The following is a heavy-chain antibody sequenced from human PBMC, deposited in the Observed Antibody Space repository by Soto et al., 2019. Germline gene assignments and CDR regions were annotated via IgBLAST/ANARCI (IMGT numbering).Heavy chain of an antibody. CDR3: AGGMDV. Sequence: QLQLQESGPGLVKPSETLSLTCAVSGGPISGSTYYWGCIRQPPGKGLEWIGSFYYSGSTYYNPSLKRRVTISVDTSKNQFSLKLTSVTAADTAVYYCAGGMDVWGQGTTVTVS. J-gene: IGHJ6*02. V-gene: IGHV4-39*01. CDR2: FYYSGST. CDR1: GGPISGSTYY.